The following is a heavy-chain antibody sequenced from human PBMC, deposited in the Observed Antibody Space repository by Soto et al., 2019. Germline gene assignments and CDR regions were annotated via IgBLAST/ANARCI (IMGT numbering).Heavy chain of an antibody. Sequence: PSETLSLTCAVYGGSFSGYYWSWIRQPPGKGLEWIGEINHSGSTNYNPSLKSRVTISVDTSKNQFSLKLSSVTAADTAAYYCAREEGTGSSIDYWGQGTLVTVSS. CDR3: AREEGTGSSIDY. D-gene: IGHD6-6*01. V-gene: IGHV4-34*01. CDR1: GGSFSGYY. CDR2: INHSGST. J-gene: IGHJ4*02.